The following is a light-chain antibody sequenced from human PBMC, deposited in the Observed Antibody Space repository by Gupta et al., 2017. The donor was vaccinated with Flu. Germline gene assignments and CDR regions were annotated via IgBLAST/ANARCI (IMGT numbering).Light chain of an antibody. CDR2: NNN. J-gene: IGLJ1*01. CDR1: SSSIGSNT. Sequence: QSVLTQPPSASGPPGQRVTLSCSGRSSSIGSNTVNWYQQRPGTAPNRLIYNNNKRPSGGPARFSCSKSGTSASLAISGLQSAEEADYYCAAWEDSLNGAYVFGTGTKFTVL. V-gene: IGLV1-44*01. CDR3: AAWEDSLNGAYV.